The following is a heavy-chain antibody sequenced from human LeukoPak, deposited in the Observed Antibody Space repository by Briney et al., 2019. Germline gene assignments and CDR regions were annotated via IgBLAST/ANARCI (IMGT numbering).Heavy chain of an antibody. J-gene: IGHJ4*02. CDR1: GFDFSGYE. D-gene: IGHD3-22*01. CDR2: FAGSDTTT. V-gene: IGHV3-48*03. Sequence: TGGSLRLSCAASGFDFSGYEMNWVRQAPGKGLEWVSYFAGSDTTTYYADSVKGRFTISRDNAKNSLYLQMNSLRAEDTGLYYCATLGYDLDSWGQGTLVTVSS. CDR3: ATLGYDLDS.